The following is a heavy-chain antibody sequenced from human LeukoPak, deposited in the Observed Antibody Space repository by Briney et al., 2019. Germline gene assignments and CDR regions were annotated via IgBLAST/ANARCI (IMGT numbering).Heavy chain of an antibody. CDR3: ARGYSWYWVDY. CDR2: INSDGSTT. V-gene: IGHV3-74*01. Sequence: QPGGSLRLSCAASGFTFSNYWMHWVRQAPGKGLVWVSRINSDGSTTTYADSVKGRFTISRDNAKNRLYLQMNSLRAEDTAVYYCARGYSWYWVDYWGQGTLVTVSS. D-gene: IGHD6-13*01. J-gene: IGHJ4*02. CDR1: GFTFSNYW.